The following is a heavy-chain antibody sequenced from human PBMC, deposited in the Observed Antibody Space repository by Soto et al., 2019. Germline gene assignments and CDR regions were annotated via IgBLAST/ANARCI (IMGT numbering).Heavy chain of an antibody. D-gene: IGHD3-3*01. CDR2: ISSSSSYI. CDR1: GFTFSSYS. Sequence: KPVGSLRLSCAASGFTFSSYSMNWVRQAPGKGLEWVSSISSSSSYIYYADSVKGRFTISRDNAKNSLYLQMNSLRAEDTAVYYCARDSVYITIFGVAKPYYFDYWGQGTLVTVSS. CDR3: ARDSVYITIFGVAKPYYFDY. J-gene: IGHJ4*02. V-gene: IGHV3-21*01.